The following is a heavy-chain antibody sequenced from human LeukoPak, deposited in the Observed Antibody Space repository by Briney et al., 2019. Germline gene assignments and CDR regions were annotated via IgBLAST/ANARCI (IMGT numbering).Heavy chain of an antibody. Sequence: GGSLRLSCAASGFTFSSYAMTWVRQAPGKRLEWVSAISGSGGVTFYADSVKGRFTFSRDNSKNTLSLQMNSLSAEDTAVYYCARLGVAAHVDYWGQGTLVTVSS. V-gene: IGHV3-23*01. CDR1: GFTFSSYA. D-gene: IGHD2-21*01. CDR2: ISGSGGVT. J-gene: IGHJ4*02. CDR3: ARLGVAAHVDY.